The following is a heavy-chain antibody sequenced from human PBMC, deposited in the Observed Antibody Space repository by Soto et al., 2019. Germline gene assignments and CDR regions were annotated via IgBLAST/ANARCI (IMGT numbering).Heavy chain of an antibody. J-gene: IGHJ6*02. CDR3: ARGYCSSTSCYSVAPYYYYGMDV. CDR2: INPNGGGT. CDR1: GYTFTGYY. Sequence: ASVKVSCKASGYTFTGYYMHWVRQAPGQGLEWMGWINPNGGGTNYAQKFQGWVTMTRDTSISTAYMELSRLRSDDTAVYYCARGYCSSTSCYSVAPYYYYGMDVWGQGTTVTVSS. D-gene: IGHD2-2*02. V-gene: IGHV1-2*04.